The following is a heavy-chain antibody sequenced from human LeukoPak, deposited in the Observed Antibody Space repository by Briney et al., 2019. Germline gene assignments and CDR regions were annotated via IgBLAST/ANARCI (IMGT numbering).Heavy chain of an antibody. D-gene: IGHD3-3*01. V-gene: IGHV4-4*02. J-gene: IGHJ5*02. CDR1: GGSISSSNW. CDR3: ARAVRITIFGVVSTDRSRRFDP. Sequence: PSGTLSLTCAVSGGSISSSNWWSWVRQPPGKGLEWIGEIYHSGSTNYNPSLKSRVTISVDKSKNQFSLKLSSVTAADTAVYYCARAVRITIFGVVSTDRSRRFDPWGQGTLVTVSS. CDR2: IYHSGST.